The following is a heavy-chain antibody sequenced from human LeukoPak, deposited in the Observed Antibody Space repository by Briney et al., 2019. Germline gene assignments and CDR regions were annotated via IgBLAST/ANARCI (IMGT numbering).Heavy chain of an antibody. D-gene: IGHD3-3*01. CDR1: GFTVNKNY. J-gene: IGHJ6*02. V-gene: IGHV3-66*01. CDR3: ARLKSGYYYALDV. CDR2: ISSGGST. Sequence: GGSLRLSCAASGFTVNKNYLSWVRQAPEKGLEWVSFISSGGSTYYADSVKGRFTVSRDISKNTLYLQMNSLRAEDTAVYYCARLKSGYYYALDVWGQGTTVTVS.